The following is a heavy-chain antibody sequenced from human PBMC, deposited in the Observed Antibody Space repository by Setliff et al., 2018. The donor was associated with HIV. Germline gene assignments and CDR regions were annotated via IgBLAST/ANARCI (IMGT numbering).Heavy chain of an antibody. CDR1: GFSFGSFA. CDR2: ISGNGDDT. V-gene: IGHV3-64*04. Sequence: QTGGSLRLSCSVSGFSFGSFAMHWVRQAPGKGLEYVSVISGNGDDTYYADSVKGRFTISRDNSKNTLYLQMSSLRAEDTAVYYCASPPYSSSWYFDYWGQGTLVTVSS. CDR3: ASPPYSSSWYFDY. D-gene: IGHD6-13*01. J-gene: IGHJ4*02.